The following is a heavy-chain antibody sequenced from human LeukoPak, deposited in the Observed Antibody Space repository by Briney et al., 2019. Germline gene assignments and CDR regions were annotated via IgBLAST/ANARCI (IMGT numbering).Heavy chain of an antibody. D-gene: IGHD3-10*01. V-gene: IGHV3-23*01. J-gene: IGHJ3*02. Sequence: GGSLRLSCAASGFTFSSDSTSWVRQAPGRGLEWVSGISGSGVTTNYADSVQGRFTISRDNSKNTVFLQMNNLRVGDTAVYYCAKYYGSGTGAFDIWGQGTMVTVSS. CDR2: ISGSGVTT. CDR1: GFTFSSDS. CDR3: AKYYGSGTGAFDI.